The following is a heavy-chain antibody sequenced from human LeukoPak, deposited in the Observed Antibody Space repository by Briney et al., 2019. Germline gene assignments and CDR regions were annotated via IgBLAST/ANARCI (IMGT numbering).Heavy chain of an antibody. CDR2: ISSSSTI. CDR3: ARDEAYYYDSSGSLDY. CDR1: GFTFSSYS. J-gene: IGHJ4*02. D-gene: IGHD3-22*01. Sequence: GGSLRLSCAASGFTFSSYSMNWVRQAPGKGLEWVSYISSSSTIYYADSVKGRFTISRDNAKNSLYLQMNSLRAEDTAVYYCARDEAYYYDSSGSLDYWGQGTLVTVSS. V-gene: IGHV3-48*01.